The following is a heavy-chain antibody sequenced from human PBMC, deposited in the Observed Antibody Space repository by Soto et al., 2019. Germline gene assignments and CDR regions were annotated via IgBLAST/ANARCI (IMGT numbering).Heavy chain of an antibody. V-gene: IGHV3-23*01. CDR2: ISVSGGST. Sequence: PGGSLRLSCAASGFTFSSYAMSWVRQAPGKGLEWGSAISVSGGSTYYADSVKGRFTISRENSKNTLYLQMNSLRAEDTAVYYWAKDWYGDSSSWFLTGGAFDIWGQGTMLTVSS. CDR3: AKDWYGDSSSWFLTGGAFDI. D-gene: IGHD6-13*01. CDR1: GFTFSSYA. J-gene: IGHJ3*02.